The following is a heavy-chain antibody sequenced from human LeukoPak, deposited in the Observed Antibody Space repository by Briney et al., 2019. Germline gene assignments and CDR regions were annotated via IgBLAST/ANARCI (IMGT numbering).Heavy chain of an antibody. CDR1: GFTASSNY. J-gene: IGHJ4*02. D-gene: IGHD3-22*01. Sequence: GGSLRLSCAASGFTASSNYMSWVRQAPGKGLEWVSVIYSGGSTYYADSVKGRFTISKDNSKNTLYMRMSSLRAEDTAVYYCAKRRYDSSGHFDSWGQGTLVTVSS. CDR3: AKRRYDSSGHFDS. CDR2: IYSGGST. V-gene: IGHV3-53*01.